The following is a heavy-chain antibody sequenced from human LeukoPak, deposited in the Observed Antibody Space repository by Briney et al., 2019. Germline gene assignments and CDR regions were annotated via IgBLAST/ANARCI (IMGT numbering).Heavy chain of an antibody. V-gene: IGHV3-30*02. D-gene: IGHD3-22*01. Sequence: GGSLRLSCAASGFTFSSYGMHWVRQTPGKGLECVAFIRYDGGNQYYTDSVKGRFTISRDNSKNTIYLQMNSLRAEDTAVYYCAKAQSSLYYYDPSGSDAFDIWGQGTMVTVSS. CDR2: IRYDGGNQ. CDR1: GFTFSSYG. J-gene: IGHJ3*02. CDR3: AKAQSSLYYYDPSGSDAFDI.